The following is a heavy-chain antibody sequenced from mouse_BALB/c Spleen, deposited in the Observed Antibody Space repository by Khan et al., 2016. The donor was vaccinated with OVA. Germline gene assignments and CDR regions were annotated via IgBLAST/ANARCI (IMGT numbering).Heavy chain of an antibody. J-gene: IGHJ2*01. D-gene: IGHD1-1*01. V-gene: IGHV5-6-4*01. CDR3: TRHRGYYCTTPYFSY. CDR2: ISSGGTYT. Sequence: EVQLVESGGGLVRPGGSLKLSCAASGFSFSSYSMPWVRQTPEKRLEWVATISSGGTYTYYPDSVKGRFTISRDNAKNTPYLQMSSLKSEETAMFYCTRHRGYYCTTPYFSYWGQGTTLTVSS. CDR1: GFSFSSYS.